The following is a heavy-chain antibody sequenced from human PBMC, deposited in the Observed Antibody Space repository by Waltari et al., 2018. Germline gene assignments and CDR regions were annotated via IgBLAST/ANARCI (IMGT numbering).Heavy chain of an antibody. J-gene: IGHJ4*02. CDR1: GGSFSGYY. CDR3: ARDEVAAAGTFDY. D-gene: IGHD6-13*01. CDR2: INHSGST. Sequence: QVQLQQWGAGLLKPSETLSLTCAVYGGSFSGYYWSWIRQPPGKGLEWIGEINHSGSTNDNPSLKSRVTISVDTSKNQFSLKLSSVTAADTAVYYCARDEVAAAGTFDYWGQGTLVTVSS. V-gene: IGHV4-34*01.